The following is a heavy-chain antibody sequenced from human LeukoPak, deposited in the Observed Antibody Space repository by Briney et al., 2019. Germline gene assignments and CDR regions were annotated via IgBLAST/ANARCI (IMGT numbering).Heavy chain of an antibody. D-gene: IGHD3-10*01. CDR2: IYSGGST. Sequence: PGGSLRLSCAASGFTVSSNYMSWVRQAPGKGLEWVSVIYSGGSTYYADSVKGRFTISRDNSKNTLYLQMNSLRAEDTAVYYCARDRAGDYVDYRGQGTLVTVSS. CDR1: GFTVSSNY. CDR3: ARDRAGDYVDY. V-gene: IGHV3-66*02. J-gene: IGHJ4*02.